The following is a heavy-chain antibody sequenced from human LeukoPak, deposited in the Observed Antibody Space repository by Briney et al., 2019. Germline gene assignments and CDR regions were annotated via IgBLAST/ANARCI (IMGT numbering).Heavy chain of an antibody. Sequence: SETLSLTCAVYGGSFSGYYWSWLRQPPGKGLEWIGEINHSGSTNYNPSLKSRVTISVDTSNIQFSLKLSSVTAADTAVYYCARDLQRLGFDPWGQGTLVTVSS. CDR3: ARDLQRLGFDP. CDR1: GGSFSGYY. CDR2: INHSGST. V-gene: IGHV4-34*01. D-gene: IGHD3-3*01. J-gene: IGHJ5*02.